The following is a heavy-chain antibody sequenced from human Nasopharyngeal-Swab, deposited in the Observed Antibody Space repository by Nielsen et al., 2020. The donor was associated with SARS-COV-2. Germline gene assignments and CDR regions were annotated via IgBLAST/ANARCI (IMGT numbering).Heavy chain of an antibody. CDR1: GFTFSDYY. CDR2: ISSSGSTI. J-gene: IGHJ5*02. CDR3: ARGVYDSSGYYYP. D-gene: IGHD3-22*01. V-gene: IGHV3-11*04. Sequence: GESLKISCAASGFTFSDYYMSWIRQAPGKGLEWVSYISSSGSTIYYADSVKGRFTISRDNAKNSLYLQMSSLRAEDTAVYYCARGVYDSSGYYYPWGQGTLVTVSS.